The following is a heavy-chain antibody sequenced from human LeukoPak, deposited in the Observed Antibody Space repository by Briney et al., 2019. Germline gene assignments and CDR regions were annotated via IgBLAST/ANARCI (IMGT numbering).Heavy chain of an antibody. CDR3: ARGFRSVTTWGYFDY. CDR1: GFPFITNY. V-gene: IGHV3-66*01. CDR2: IYSGGGT. J-gene: IGHJ4*02. D-gene: IGHD4-17*01. Sequence: PGGSLRLSSAASGFPFITNYMSWVRKAPGKGLEWVSLIYSGGGTYYADSVKGRFTISRDNSRNTLSLQMNSLRVDDTAVYYCARGFRSVTTWGYFDYWGQGALVTV.